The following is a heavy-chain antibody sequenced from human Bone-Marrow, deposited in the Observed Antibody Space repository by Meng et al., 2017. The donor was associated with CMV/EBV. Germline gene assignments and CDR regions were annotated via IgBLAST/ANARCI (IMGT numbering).Heavy chain of an antibody. CDR1: YA. V-gene: IGHV1-69*05. D-gene: IGHD3-3*01. CDR3: ARDPGGDFWSGYSTNRRYFDY. Sequence: YAISWVRQAPGQGLEWMGGIIPIFGTANYAQKFQGRVTITTDESTSTAYMELSSLRSEDTAVYYCARDPGGDFWSGYSTNRRYFDYWGQGTLVTVSS. J-gene: IGHJ4*02. CDR2: IIPIFGTA.